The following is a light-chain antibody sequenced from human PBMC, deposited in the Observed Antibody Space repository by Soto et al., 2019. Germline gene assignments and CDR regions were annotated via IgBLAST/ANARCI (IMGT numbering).Light chain of an antibody. V-gene: IGKV3-15*01. CDR3: QQYHNWPLT. Sequence: EIVMTQSPATLSVSPGERATLSCRASQRVSSNLAWYQQKAGQAPRLLINGASTRATGVPARFSGSGSGTAFTLTIGSRQSEDSAVYFCQQYHNWPLTFGPGTKVDI. CDR1: QRVSSN. CDR2: GAS. J-gene: IGKJ3*01.